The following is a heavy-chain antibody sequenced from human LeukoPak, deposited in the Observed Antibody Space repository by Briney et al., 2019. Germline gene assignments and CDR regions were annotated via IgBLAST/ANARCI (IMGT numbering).Heavy chain of an antibody. CDR1: GFTLSNYA. CDR2: ISWNSGDI. V-gene: IGHV3-9*01. Sequence: GGSLRLSCAASGFTLSNYAMHWVRQVPGKGLEWVSGISWNSGDIIYADSVKGRFTISRDNAKNSLYLQMNSLRVDDTALYYCTTRSSHGAFDIWGQGTMVTVSS. CDR3: TTRSSHGAFDI. J-gene: IGHJ3*02.